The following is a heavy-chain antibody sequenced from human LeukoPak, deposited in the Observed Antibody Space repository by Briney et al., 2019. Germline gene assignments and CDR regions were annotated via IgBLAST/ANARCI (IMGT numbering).Heavy chain of an antibody. CDR2: ISAYNGNT. D-gene: IGHD6-19*01. Sequence: ASVKVSCKASGYTFTSYGFTWVRQAPGQGLEWMGWISAYNGNTNYAQKLQGRVTMTTDTSTSTAYMELRSLRSDDTAVYYCARSDSSGRYGGYYYYYMDVSGKRCSVTLSS. CDR1: GYTFTSYG. V-gene: IGHV1-18*01. J-gene: IGHJ6*03. CDR3: ARSDSSGRYGGYYYYYMDV.